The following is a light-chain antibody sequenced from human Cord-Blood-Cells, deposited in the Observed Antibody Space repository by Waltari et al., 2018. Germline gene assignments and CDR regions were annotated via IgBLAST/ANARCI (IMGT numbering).Light chain of an antibody. Sequence: QSALTQPASVSGSPGQSITISCTGTSSDVGGYNYVSWYQQHPGKAPKLMIYEVSNRPSGVSNRVSGSNSGNTASLTISGLQAEDEAEYYCSSYTSSSTYVFGTGTKVTVL. CDR2: EVS. J-gene: IGLJ1*01. CDR1: SSDVGGYNY. CDR3: SSYTSSSTYV. V-gene: IGLV2-14*01.